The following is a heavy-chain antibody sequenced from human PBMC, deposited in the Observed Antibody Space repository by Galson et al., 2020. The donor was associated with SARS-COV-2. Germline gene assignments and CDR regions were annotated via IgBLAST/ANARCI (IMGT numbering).Heavy chain of an antibody. J-gene: IGHJ6*03. V-gene: IGHV3-23*01. CDR2: ISGGGSGT. D-gene: IGHD2-21*01. Sequence: GGSLRLSCTASGFTFRSYAMNWVRQAPGKGLEWVAAISGGGSGTYYADSVRGRFTISRDNSNDTLYLQMNSLRGEDTALYYCAKFGGNIVEGLTYYQYYMHVWGKGTTVTVSS. CDR3: AKFGGNIVEGLTYYQYYMHV. CDR1: GFTFRSYA.